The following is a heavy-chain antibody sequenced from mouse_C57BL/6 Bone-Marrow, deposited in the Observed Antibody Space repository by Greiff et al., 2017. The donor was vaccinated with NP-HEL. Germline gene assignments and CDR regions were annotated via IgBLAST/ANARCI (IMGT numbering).Heavy chain of an antibody. J-gene: IGHJ1*03. CDR2: INPYNGGT. CDR1: GYTFTDYY. Sequence: VQLKQSGPVLVKPGASVKMSCKASGYTFTDYYMHWVKQSPGHSLEWIGVINPYNGGTSYNQKFKGKATLTVDKSSSTAYMELNSLTSEDSAVYYCARPLDVWGTGTTVTVSS. CDR3: ARPLDV. V-gene: IGHV1-19*01.